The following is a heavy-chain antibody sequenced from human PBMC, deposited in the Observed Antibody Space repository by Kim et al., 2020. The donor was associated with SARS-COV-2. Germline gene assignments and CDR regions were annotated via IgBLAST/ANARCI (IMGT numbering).Heavy chain of an antibody. Sequence: NYNPSLKSRVTISVDTSKNQFSLKLSSVTAADTAVYYCAREAHQGYAFDIWGQGTMVTVSS. V-gene: IGHV4-59*01. D-gene: IGHD2-2*01. CDR3: AREAHQGYAFDI. J-gene: IGHJ3*02.